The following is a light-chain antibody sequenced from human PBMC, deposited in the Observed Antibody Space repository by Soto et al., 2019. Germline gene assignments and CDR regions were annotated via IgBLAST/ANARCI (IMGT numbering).Light chain of an antibody. Sequence: DIVMTQSPDSLAVSLGERGTIDCKSSQSLLYSSDNKNQLAWYQQKPGQPPKLLIYWASTRESGIPDRFSGSGSGTEFTLTISSLQAEDVAVYYCQQYYSVPVTFGGGTKVEIK. CDR2: WAS. CDR3: QQYYSVPVT. V-gene: IGKV4-1*01. CDR1: QSLLYSSDNKNQ. J-gene: IGKJ4*01.